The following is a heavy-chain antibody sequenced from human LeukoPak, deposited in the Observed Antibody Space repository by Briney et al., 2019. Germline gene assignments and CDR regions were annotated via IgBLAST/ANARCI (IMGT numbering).Heavy chain of an antibody. D-gene: IGHD3-10*01. CDR2: IGPSDSYT. Sequence: GESLKISCKGSGYSFTSYWISWVRQMPGKGLEWMGRIGPSDSYTNYSPSFQGHVTISADKSISTAYLQWSSLKASDTAMYYCARGPSYYGSGSTYYFDYWGQGTLVTVSS. CDR1: GYSFTSYW. CDR3: ARGPSYYGSGSTYYFDY. J-gene: IGHJ4*02. V-gene: IGHV5-10-1*01.